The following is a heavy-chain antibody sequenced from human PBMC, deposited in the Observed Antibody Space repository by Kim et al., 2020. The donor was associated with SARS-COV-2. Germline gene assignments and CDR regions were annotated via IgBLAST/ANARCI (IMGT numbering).Heavy chain of an antibody. Sequence: DSVRGRFTISRDNAKNTLYLQMNSLRAEDTAVYYCVRGNVAGTGYSGMDVWGQGTTVTVSS. D-gene: IGHD6-19*01. V-gene: IGHV3-74*01. CDR3: VRGNVAGTGYSGMDV. J-gene: IGHJ6*02.